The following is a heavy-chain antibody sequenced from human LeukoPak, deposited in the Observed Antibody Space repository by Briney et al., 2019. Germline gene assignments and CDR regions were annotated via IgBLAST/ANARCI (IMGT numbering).Heavy chain of an antibody. CDR1: GGSFSGYY. Sequence: SETLSLTCAVYGGSFSGYYWSWIRQPPGKGLEWIGEINHSGSTNYNPSLKSRVTISVDTSKNQFSLKLSPVTAADTAVYYCASYSSGYSDYWGQGTLVTVSS. CDR3: ASYSSGYSDY. J-gene: IGHJ4*02. CDR2: INHSGST. D-gene: IGHD3-22*01. V-gene: IGHV4-34*01.